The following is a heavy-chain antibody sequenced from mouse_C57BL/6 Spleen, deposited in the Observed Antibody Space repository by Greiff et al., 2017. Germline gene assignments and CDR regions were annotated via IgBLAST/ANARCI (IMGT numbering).Heavy chain of an antibody. V-gene: IGHV1-80*01. Sequence: QVQLQQSGAELVKPGASVKISCKASGYAFSSYWMNWVKQRPGKGLEWIGQIYPGDGDTNYNGKFKGKATLTADKSSSTAYMQLSSLTSEDSAVYFCARSGAGSGRGYAMDYWGQGTSVTVSS. CDR3: ARSGAGSGRGYAMDY. CDR2: IYPGDGDT. J-gene: IGHJ4*01. D-gene: IGHD3-2*02. CDR1: GYAFSSYW.